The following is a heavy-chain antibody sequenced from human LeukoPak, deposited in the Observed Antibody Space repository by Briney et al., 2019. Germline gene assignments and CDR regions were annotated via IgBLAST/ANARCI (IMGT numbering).Heavy chain of an antibody. CDR1: GYTFTSYY. CDR3: ARESSSSSVASWFDP. J-gene: IGHJ5*02. V-gene: IGHV1-46*01. D-gene: IGHD6-6*01. Sequence: ASVKVSCKASGYTFTSYYMHWVRQAPGQGLEWMGIINPSGGSTSYAQKFQGRVTMTRDMSTSTVYMELRSLRSDDTAVYYCARESSSSSVASWFDPWGQGTLVTVSS. CDR2: INPSGGST.